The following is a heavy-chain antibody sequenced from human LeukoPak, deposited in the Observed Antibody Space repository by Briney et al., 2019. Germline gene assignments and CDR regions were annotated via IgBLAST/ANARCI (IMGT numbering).Heavy chain of an antibody. V-gene: IGHV3-21*01. D-gene: IGHD3-3*01. CDR1: GFTFSSYS. CDR3: ASFRPRFLEWLTY. J-gene: IGHJ4*02. CDR2: ISSSSSYI. Sequence: GGSLRLSCAASGFTFSSYSMNWVRQAPGKGLEWVSSISSSSSYIYYADSVKGRFTISRDNAKNSLYLQMNSLRAEDTAVYYCASFRPRFLEWLTYWGQGTLVTVSS.